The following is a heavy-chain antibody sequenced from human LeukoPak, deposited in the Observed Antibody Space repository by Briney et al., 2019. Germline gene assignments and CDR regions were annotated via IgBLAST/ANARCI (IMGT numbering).Heavy chain of an antibody. CDR2: ISSSSSTI. Sequence: GGSLRLSCAASGFTFSSYSMNWVRQAPGKGLEWVSYISSSSSTIYYADSVKGRFTISRDNAKNSLYLQMNSLRAEDTAVYYCARDYGYDSSGYYSPYWGQGTLVTVSS. J-gene: IGHJ4*02. D-gene: IGHD3-22*01. CDR1: GFTFSSYS. CDR3: ARDYGYDSSGYYSPY. V-gene: IGHV3-48*01.